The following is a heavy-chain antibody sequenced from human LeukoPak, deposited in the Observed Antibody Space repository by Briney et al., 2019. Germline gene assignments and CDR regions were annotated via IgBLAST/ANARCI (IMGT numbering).Heavy chain of an antibody. V-gene: IGHV3-11*01. J-gene: IGHJ4*02. CDR2: ISSSGSTI. CDR1: GFTFSDYY. D-gene: IGHD5-24*01. CDR3: ARDLVATITRFDY. Sequence: SGGSLRLSCAASGFTFSDYYMSWIRQAPGKGLEWASYISSSGSTIYYADSVKGRFTISRDNAKNSLYLQMNSLRAEDTAVYYCARDLVATITRFDYWGQGTLVTVSS.